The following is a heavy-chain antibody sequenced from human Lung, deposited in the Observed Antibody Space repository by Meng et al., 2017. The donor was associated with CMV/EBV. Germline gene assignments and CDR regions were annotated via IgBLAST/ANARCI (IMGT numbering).Heavy chain of an antibody. CDR3: ASLKDIVVVPAAKGSKYYYYGMDV. V-gene: IGHV3-48*03. CDR1: GFTFSSYE. D-gene: IGHD2-2*01. Sequence: GESXKISCAASGFTFSSYEMNWVRQAPGKGLEWVSYISSSGSTIYYADSEKGRFTISRDNAKNSLYLQMNSLRAEDTAVYYCASLKDIVVVPAAKGSKYYYYGMDVWGQGTTVTVSS. CDR2: ISSSGSTI. J-gene: IGHJ6*02.